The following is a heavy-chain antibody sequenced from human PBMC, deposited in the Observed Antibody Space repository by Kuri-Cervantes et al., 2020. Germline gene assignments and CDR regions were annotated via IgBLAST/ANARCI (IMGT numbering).Heavy chain of an antibody. Sequence: SETLSLTCAVYGGSFSGYYWSWIRQPPGKGLEWIGEINHSGSTNYNPSLKSRVTISVDTSKNRFSLKLSSVTAADTAVYYCARGRGTIFGVVTPYYFDYWGQGTLVTVSS. J-gene: IGHJ4*02. CDR3: ARGRGTIFGVVTPYYFDY. CDR2: INHSGST. D-gene: IGHD3-3*01. CDR1: GGSFSGYY. V-gene: IGHV4-34*01.